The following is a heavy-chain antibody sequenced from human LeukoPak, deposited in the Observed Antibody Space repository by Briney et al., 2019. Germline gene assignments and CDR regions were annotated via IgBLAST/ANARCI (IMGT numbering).Heavy chain of an antibody. Sequence: SETLSLTCAVYGGSFSGYYWRWVRQHPGKGLEWLGEINHSGSTNYTPSLKSRVTISVDTSKNQFSLKLSSVTAADTAVYYCARRSAIPRGPRWFDPWGQVTLVTVSS. CDR1: GGSFSGYY. CDR3: ARRSAIPRGPRWFDP. V-gene: IGHV4-34*01. CDR2: INHSGST. J-gene: IGHJ5*02.